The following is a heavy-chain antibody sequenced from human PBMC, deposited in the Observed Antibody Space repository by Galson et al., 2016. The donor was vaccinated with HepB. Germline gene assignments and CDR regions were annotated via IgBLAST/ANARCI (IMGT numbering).Heavy chain of an antibody. CDR2: INPNGGTT. CDR3: ARNFNGYDF. CDR1: GGIFGSST. Sequence: SVKVSCKASGGIFGSSTLSWVRQAPGQGLEWMGLINPNGGTTGYAQKFQGRMTMTRDTSTNTVNVELSGLRFEDTALYYCARNFNGYDFWGQGTMVTVSS. V-gene: IGHV1-46*01. J-gene: IGHJ3*01.